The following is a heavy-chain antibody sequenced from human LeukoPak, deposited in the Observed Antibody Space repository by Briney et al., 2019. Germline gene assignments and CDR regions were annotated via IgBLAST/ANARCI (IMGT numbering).Heavy chain of an antibody. J-gene: IGHJ4*02. D-gene: IGHD6-13*01. CDR1: GGSISSYY. Sequence: PSETLSLTCTVSGGSISSYYWSWIRQPPGKGLEWIGYIYYSGSTNYNPSLKSRVTISVDTSKNQFSLKLSSVTAADTAVYYCARVGGIAAFDYWGQGTLVTVSS. CDR3: ARVGGIAAFDY. CDR2: IYYSGST. V-gene: IGHV4-59*01.